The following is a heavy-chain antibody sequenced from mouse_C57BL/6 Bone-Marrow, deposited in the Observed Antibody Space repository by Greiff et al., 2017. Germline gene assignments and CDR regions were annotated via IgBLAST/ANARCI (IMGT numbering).Heavy chain of an antibody. J-gene: IGHJ1*03. Sequence: QVQLQQPGAELVKPGASVKLSCKASGYTFTSYWMHWVKQRPGRGLEWIGRIDPNSGGTKYNEKFKSKATLTVDKPSSTAYMQLSSLTSEDSAVYYCARSLYGSSYGDWYFDVWGTGTTVTVSS. CDR1: GYTFTSYW. V-gene: IGHV1-72*01. CDR2: IDPNSGGT. D-gene: IGHD1-1*01. CDR3: ARSLYGSSYGDWYFDV.